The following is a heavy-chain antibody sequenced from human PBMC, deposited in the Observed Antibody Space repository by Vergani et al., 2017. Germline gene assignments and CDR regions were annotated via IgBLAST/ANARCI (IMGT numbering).Heavy chain of an antibody. J-gene: IGHJ3*02. CDR2: ISSSSSTI. D-gene: IGHD3-16*01. V-gene: IGHV3-48*04. Sequence: EVQLVESGGGLVQPGGSLRLSCAASGFTFSSYSMNWVRQAPGKGLEWVSYISSSSSTIYYADSVKGRFTISRDNAKNSLYLQMNSLRAEDTAVYYCARGPIAEILWGALTDAFDIWGQGTMVTVSS. CDR1: GFTFSSYS. CDR3: ARGPIAEILWGALTDAFDI.